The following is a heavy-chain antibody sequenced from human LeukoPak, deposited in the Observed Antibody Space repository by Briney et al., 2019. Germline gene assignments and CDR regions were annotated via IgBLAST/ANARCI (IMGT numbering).Heavy chain of an antibody. CDR2: ISSSSSYI. V-gene: IGHV3-21*04. Sequence: GGSLRLSCAASGFTFSTYSMSWVRQAPGKGLEWVSSISSSSSYIYYADSVKGQFTISRDNAKNSLYLQMNSLRAEDTALYYCAREGYYYMDVWGKGTTVTVSS. CDR3: AREGYYYMDV. CDR1: GFTFSTYS. J-gene: IGHJ6*03.